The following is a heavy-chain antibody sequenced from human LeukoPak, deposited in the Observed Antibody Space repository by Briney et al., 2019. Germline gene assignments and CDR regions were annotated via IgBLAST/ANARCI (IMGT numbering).Heavy chain of an antibody. J-gene: IGHJ4*02. CDR2: IYSGGST. Sequence: GGSLRLSCAASGFTVSSNYMSWVRQAPGKGLEWVSVIYSGGSTYYADSVKGRFTISRDNSKNTLYLQMNSLRAEDTAVYYCAREPWDYYDSSGYYVDWGQGTLVTVPS. CDR3: AREPWDYYDSSGYYVD. CDR1: GFTVSSNY. D-gene: IGHD3-22*01. V-gene: IGHV3-53*01.